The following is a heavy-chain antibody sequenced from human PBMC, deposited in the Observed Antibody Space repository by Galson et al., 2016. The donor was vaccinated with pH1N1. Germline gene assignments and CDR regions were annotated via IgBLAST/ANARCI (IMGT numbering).Heavy chain of an antibody. V-gene: IGHV1-2*02. J-gene: IGHJ6*02. CDR3: GRRGSSTSTYYYGMDV. CDR1: GYTFTGYY. Sequence: SVKVSCKASGYTFTGYYMHWVRQAPGQGLEWMGWINPNSRGTKYAQKCQGRVTMTRDTPISTAYMELSRLRSDDTAVDYCGRRGSSTSTYYYGMDVWGQGTTVTVSS. D-gene: IGHD2-2*01. CDR2: INPNSRGT.